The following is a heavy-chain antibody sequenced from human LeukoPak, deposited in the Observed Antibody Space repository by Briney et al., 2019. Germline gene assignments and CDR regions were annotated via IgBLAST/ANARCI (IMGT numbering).Heavy chain of an antibody. V-gene: IGHV4-34*01. CDR3: GRADLLFYDFWSGYSN. CDR2: INHSGST. Sequence: SETLSLTCAVYGGSFSGYYWSWIRQPPGKGLELIGEINHSGSTNYNPSLKSRVTISVDTSKNQFSLKLSSVTAADTAVYYCGRADLLFYDFWSGYSNWGQGTLVTVSS. CDR1: GGSFSGYY. J-gene: IGHJ4*02. D-gene: IGHD3-3*01.